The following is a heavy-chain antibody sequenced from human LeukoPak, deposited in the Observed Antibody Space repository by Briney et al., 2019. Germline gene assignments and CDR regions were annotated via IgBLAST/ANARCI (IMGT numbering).Heavy chain of an antibody. CDR3: ARDSSGYYLNDAFDI. Sequence: GGSLRLSCAASGFTFDDYGMSWVRQAPGKGLEWVSGINWNGGSTGYADSVKGRFTISRDNAKNSLYLQMNSLRAEDTALYYCARDSSGYYLNDAFDIWGQGTMVTVSS. CDR1: GFTFDDYG. V-gene: IGHV3-20*04. J-gene: IGHJ3*02. CDR2: INWNGGST. D-gene: IGHD3-22*01.